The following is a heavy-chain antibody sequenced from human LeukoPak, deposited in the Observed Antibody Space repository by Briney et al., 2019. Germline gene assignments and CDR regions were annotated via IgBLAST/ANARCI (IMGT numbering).Heavy chain of an antibody. CDR1: GYTFTGYY. D-gene: IGHD2-2*01. J-gene: IGHJ6*03. Sequence: GASAKVSCKASGYTFTGYYMHWVRQAPGQGLEWMGWINPNSGGTNYAQKFQGRVTMTRDTSISTAYMELSRLRSDDTAVYYCASVSVPAAIPLYYYYYMDVWGKGTTVTVSS. V-gene: IGHV1-2*02. CDR3: ASVSVPAAIPLYYYYYMDV. CDR2: INPNSGGT.